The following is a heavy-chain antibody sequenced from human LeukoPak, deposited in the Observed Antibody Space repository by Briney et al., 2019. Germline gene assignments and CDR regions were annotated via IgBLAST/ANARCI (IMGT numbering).Heavy chain of an antibody. CDR1: GGSISSGGYY. D-gene: IGHD3-10*01. CDR3: ASATSGYYGSGSYYKFPYYYYGMDV. J-gene: IGHJ6*04. Sequence: SETLSLTCTVSGGSISSGGYYWSWIRQHPGKGLEWIGYIYYSGSTYYNPSLKSRVTISVDTSKNQFSLKLSSVTAADTAVYYCASATSGYYGSGSYYKFPYYYYGMDVWGKGTTVTVSS. CDR2: IYYSGST. V-gene: IGHV4-31*03.